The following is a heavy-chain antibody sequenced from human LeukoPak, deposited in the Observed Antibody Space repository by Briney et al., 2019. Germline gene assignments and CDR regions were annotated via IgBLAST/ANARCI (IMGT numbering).Heavy chain of an antibody. CDR1: GFPFSSYA. V-gene: IGHV3-74*01. D-gene: IGHD3-3*01. CDR2: IYSDGSST. CDR3: AREAGYYDFWSAQKGAFDI. Sequence: PGGSLRLSCAASGFPFSSYAMHWVRHAPGGGVVWVSHIYSDGSSTSYADSVKGRFTISRDNAKNTLYLQMNSLRAGDTAVYYCAREAGYYDFWSAQKGAFDIWGQGTMVTVSS. J-gene: IGHJ3*02.